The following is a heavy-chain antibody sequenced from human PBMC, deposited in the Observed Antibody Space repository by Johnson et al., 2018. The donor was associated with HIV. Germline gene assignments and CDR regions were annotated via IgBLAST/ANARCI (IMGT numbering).Heavy chain of an antibody. CDR3: AREPMDCGGDCWGVFDL. V-gene: IGHV3-30*03. J-gene: IGHJ3*01. CDR2: ISSDESNK. D-gene: IGHD2-21*02. Sequence: QVQLVESGGGVGQPGRSLKVPCAASGFTFISYDTQWVRQAPGKGLEWVAVISSDESNKYYADSVKGRFTISRDNSKNSLYLQMNSLRAEDTALYYCAREPMDCGGDCWGVFDLWGQGTMVTVSS. CDR1: GFTFISYD.